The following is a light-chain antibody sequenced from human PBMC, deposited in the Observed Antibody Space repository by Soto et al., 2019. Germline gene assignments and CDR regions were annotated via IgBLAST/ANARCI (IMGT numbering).Light chain of an antibody. CDR1: QSISRC. Sequence: DIQMTQYPSTLSASVGDRVTITCRASQSISRCLAWYQQKPGKAPKLLIYAASSLQSGVPSRFSGSGSETDFTLTISSLQPEDFATYSCQQSYSTTWTFGQGTKVDI. CDR3: QQSYSTTWT. CDR2: AAS. J-gene: IGKJ1*01. V-gene: IGKV1-39*01.